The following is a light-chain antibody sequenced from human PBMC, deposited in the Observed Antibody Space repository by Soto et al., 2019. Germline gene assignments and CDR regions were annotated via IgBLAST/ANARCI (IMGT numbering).Light chain of an antibody. CDR3: SSYASSGGHNYV. V-gene: IGLV2-11*01. CDR2: DVS. J-gene: IGLJ1*01. CDR1: SSDVGGYSY. Sequence: QSVLTQPRSVSGSPGHSVTISCTGTSSDVGGYSYVSWYQQHPGKAPKLLISDVSKRPSGVPDRFSGSKFGNTASLTISGLQAEDEADYYCSSYASSGGHNYVFATGTKVTVL.